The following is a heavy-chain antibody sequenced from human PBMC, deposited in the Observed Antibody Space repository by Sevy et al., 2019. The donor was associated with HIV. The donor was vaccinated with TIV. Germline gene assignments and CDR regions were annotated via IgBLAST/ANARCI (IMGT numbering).Heavy chain of an antibody. Sequence: ASVKVSCKASGYAFTGYYIHWVRQAPGQGLEWMGRINPISGGTDDSQTFQGRVTMTRDTSISTAYMDVSRLTSDDTAVYYCAGAPTDFWTGGMAVWGQGTVVTVSS. V-gene: IGHV1-2*06. CDR3: AGAPTDFWTGGMAV. CDR1: GYAFTGYY. CDR2: INPISGGT. D-gene: IGHD3-3*01. J-gene: IGHJ6*02.